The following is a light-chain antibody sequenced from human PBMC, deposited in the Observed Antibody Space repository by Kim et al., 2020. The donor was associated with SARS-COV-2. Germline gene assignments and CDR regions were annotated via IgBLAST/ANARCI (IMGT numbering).Light chain of an antibody. J-gene: IGLJ1*01. CDR2: YDS. CDR1: NIGSKS. V-gene: IGLV3-21*04. Sequence: SYELTQPPSVSVAPGKTARITCGGNNIGSKSVHWYQQKPGQAPVLVIYYDSDRPSGIPERFSGSNSGNTATLTISRVEAGDEADYYCQVWDSSSDSYVFG. CDR3: QVWDSSSDSYV.